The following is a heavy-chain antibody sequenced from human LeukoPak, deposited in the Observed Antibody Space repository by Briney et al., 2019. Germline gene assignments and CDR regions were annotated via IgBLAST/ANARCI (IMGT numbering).Heavy chain of an antibody. CDR1: GYTFTNCW. CDR3: ARLTRYCSGDSCYFDY. V-gene: IGHV5-51*01. J-gene: IGHJ4*02. D-gene: IGHD2-15*01. CDR2: IYPGDSDT. Sequence: GESLKISCKGSGYTFTNCWIGWVRQMPGKGLEWMGIIYPGDSDTRYSPSFQGQVTISADRSINTAYLQWSSLKASDTAIYYCARLTRYCSGDSCYFDYWGQGTLVTVSS.